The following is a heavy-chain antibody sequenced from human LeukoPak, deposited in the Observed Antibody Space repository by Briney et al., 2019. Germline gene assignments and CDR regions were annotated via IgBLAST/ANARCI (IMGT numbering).Heavy chain of an antibody. V-gene: IGHV1-18*01. CDR1: GYIFTSYG. CDR3: ATPFNRYHDAFDI. Sequence: ASVKVSCKASGYIFTSYGISWVRQAPGQGLEWMGWISAYNGNTNYAQKLQGRVTMTTDTSTSTAYMELRSLRSDDTAVYYCATPFNRYHDAFDIWGQGTMVTVSS. J-gene: IGHJ3*02. D-gene: IGHD3-16*02. CDR2: ISAYNGNT.